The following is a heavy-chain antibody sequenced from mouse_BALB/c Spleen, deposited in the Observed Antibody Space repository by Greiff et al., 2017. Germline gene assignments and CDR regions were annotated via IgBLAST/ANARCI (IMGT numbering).Heavy chain of an antibody. D-gene: IGHD2-14*01. J-gene: IGHJ3*01. CDR3: TRGYEWFAY. CDR1: GFTFSNYW. V-gene: IGHV6-6*02. Sequence: EVKLVESGGGLVQPGGSMKLSCVASGFTFSNYWMNWVRQSPEKGLEWVAEIRLKSNNYATHYAESVKGRFTISRDDSKSSVYLQMNNLRAEDTGIYYGTRGYEWFAYWGQGTLVTVSA. CDR2: IRLKSNNYAT.